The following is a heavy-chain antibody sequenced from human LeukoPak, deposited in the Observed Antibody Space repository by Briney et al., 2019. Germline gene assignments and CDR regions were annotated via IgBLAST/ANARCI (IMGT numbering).Heavy chain of an antibody. Sequence: GGSLRLSCAASGFTFSSYAMSWVRQAPGKGLEWVSTISDSGGSTYYADSLKGRFTISRDNYKNTLYLQMNSLRAEDTALYYCAKGQRGFDSWGQGTLVIVSS. CDR1: GFTFSSYA. CDR3: AKGQRGFDS. CDR2: ISDSGGST. D-gene: IGHD1-1*01. V-gene: IGHV3-23*01. J-gene: IGHJ4*02.